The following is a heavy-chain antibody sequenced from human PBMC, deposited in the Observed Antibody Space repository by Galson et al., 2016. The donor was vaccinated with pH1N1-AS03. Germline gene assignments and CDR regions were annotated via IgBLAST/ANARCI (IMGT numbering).Heavy chain of an antibody. CDR1: GGTFGNYA. J-gene: IGHJ4*02. D-gene: IGHD3-22*01. CDR3: ARDRHYDSSGRYFYESEH. V-gene: IGHV1-69*13. CDR2: IHPIFGTT. Sequence: SVKVSCKASGGTFGNYAISWMRQAPGQGLEWMGGIHPIFGTTSYAQKFQGRLTVTADDSTSAAYMELSSLTSEDTAIYYCARDRHYDSSGRYFYESEHWGQGTLVIVSS.